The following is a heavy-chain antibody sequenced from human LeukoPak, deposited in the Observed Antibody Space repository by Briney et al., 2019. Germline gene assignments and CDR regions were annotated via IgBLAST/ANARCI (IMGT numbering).Heavy chain of an antibody. CDR1: GFTFSSYS. CDR3: TTSWPKVREGDQ. J-gene: IGHJ4*02. CDR2: ISGGGENT. D-gene: IGHD3-16*01. V-gene: IGHV3-23*01. Sequence: GGALRLSCAASGFTFSSYSMNWVRQAPGKGLEWLSEISGGGENTNYADSVKGRFTISRDNSKDTLFLHMSSLRVEDTAVYYCTTSWPKVREGDQWGQGTLVTVS.